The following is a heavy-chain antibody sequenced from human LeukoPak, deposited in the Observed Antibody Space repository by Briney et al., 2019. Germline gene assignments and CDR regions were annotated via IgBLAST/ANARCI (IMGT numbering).Heavy chain of an antibody. Sequence: SETLSLTCTVSGYSIGIGYYWGWIRQSPGKGLEWIGSIYHSGATYYNPSLQSRVTMSVDTSKNQFSLNLSSATAADTAVYYCARDEMEHHGSYYDFWGQGTLVSVSS. D-gene: IGHD1/OR15-1a*01. V-gene: IGHV4-38-2*02. CDR1: GYSIGIGYY. CDR2: IYHSGAT. CDR3: ARDEMEHHGSYYDF. J-gene: IGHJ4*02.